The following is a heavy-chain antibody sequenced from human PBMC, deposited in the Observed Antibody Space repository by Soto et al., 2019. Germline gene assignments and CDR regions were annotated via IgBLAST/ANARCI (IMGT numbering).Heavy chain of an antibody. J-gene: IGHJ4*02. Sequence: SETLSLTCTVSGGSISSGGYYWSWIRQHPGKGLEWIGYIYYSGSTYYNPSLKSRVTISVDTSKNQFSLKLSSVTAADTAVYYCARGRNYYDSSGYSHHFDYWGQGNLVTVSS. D-gene: IGHD3-22*01. V-gene: IGHV4-31*03. CDR2: IYYSGST. CDR3: ARGRNYYDSSGYSHHFDY. CDR1: GGSISSGGYY.